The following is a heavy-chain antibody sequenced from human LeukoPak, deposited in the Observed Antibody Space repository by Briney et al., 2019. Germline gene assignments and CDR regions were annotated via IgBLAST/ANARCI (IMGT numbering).Heavy chain of an antibody. CDR3: ARVQNYYGSGTYYKAFDI. D-gene: IGHD3-10*01. CDR1: GFTFSDYR. Sequence: PGGFLRLSCAASGFTFSDYRMTWVRQAPGKGLEWVANIKQDGSEIYYVDSVKGRFTISRDNTKNSLYLQMNTLRAEDTAVYYCARVQNYYGSGTYYKAFDIWGQGTMVTVSS. V-gene: IGHV3-7*01. J-gene: IGHJ3*02. CDR2: IKQDGSEI.